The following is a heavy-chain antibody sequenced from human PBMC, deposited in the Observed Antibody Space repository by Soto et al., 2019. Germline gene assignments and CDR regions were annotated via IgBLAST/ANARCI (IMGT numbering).Heavy chain of an antibody. CDR3: ARHWLQSWFDP. CDR1: CGSIISSSYY. Sequence: PXXTLSLTCTVSCGSIISSSYYWGWIRQPPGKGLEWIGXIYYSXSSYYNKSLKXXVTISVDXXKNQFSLKMSSVTAADTAVYYCARHWLQSWFDPWGQGTLVTVSS. CDR2: IYYSXSS. D-gene: IGHD4-4*01. J-gene: IGHJ5*02. V-gene: IGHV4-39*01.